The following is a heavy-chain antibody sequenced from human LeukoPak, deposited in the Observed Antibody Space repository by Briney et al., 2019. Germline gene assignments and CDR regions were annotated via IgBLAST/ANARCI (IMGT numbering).Heavy chain of an antibody. CDR3: ARGGTAHDYDGRSGYYDAFDI. J-gene: IGHJ3*02. CDR1: GGSFSGYY. D-gene: IGHD3-22*01. Sequence: SQTLSLTCAVYGGSFSGYYWSWIRQPPGKGLEWIGEINHSGSTNYNAYLKRRVTISVDTSNNHFSPKLRCVTAAATAVYSCARGGTAHDYDGRSGYYDAFDIWGQGTMDTVSS. V-gene: IGHV4-34*01. CDR2: INHSGST.